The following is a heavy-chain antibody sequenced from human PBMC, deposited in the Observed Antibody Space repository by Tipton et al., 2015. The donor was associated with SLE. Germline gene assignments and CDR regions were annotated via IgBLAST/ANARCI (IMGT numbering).Heavy chain of an antibody. CDR1: GGSFRGYY. V-gene: IGHV4-34*01. J-gene: IGHJ4*02. CDR2: INHSGST. CDR3: ARGGYV. Sequence: TLSLTCAVYGGSFRGYYWSWIRQPPGKGLEWIGEINHSGSTNYNLSLKSRVTISVDTSKNQFSLKLSSVTAADTAVYYCARGGYVWGQGTLVTVSS. D-gene: IGHD2-15*01.